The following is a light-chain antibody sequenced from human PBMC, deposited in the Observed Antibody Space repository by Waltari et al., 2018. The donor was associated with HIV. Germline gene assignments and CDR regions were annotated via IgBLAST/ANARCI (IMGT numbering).Light chain of an antibody. CDR1: QSILYSSNNKNY. V-gene: IGKV4-1*01. CDR2: WAS. Sequence: DIVMTQSPDSLAVSLGERATINCKSSQSILYSSNNKNYLAWYQQKPGQPPKLLIYWASTRESGVPDRFGGSGSGTDFTLSISSLQAEDVAVYYCQQYYSNSYTFGQGTKLEIK. CDR3: QQYYSNSYT. J-gene: IGKJ2*01.